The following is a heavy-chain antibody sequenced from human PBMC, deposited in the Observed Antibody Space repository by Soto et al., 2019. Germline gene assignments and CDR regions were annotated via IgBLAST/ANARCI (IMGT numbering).Heavy chain of an antibody. Sequence: VQLVESGGGLVQPGGSLRLSCAASGFTFSSYSMNWVRQAPGKGLEWVSYISSSSSTIYYADSVKGRFTISRDNAKNSLYLQMNSLRDEDTAVYYCARVRQQLVQSDAFDIWGHGTMVTVSS. J-gene: IGHJ3*02. D-gene: IGHD6-13*01. V-gene: IGHV3-48*02. CDR1: GFTFSSYS. CDR2: ISSSSSTI. CDR3: ARVRQQLVQSDAFDI.